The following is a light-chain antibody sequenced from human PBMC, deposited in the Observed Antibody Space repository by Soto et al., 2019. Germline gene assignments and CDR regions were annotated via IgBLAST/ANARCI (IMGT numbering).Light chain of an antibody. CDR2: GAS. J-gene: IGKJ2*01. CDR3: QQRSNWPNT. V-gene: IGKV3-15*01. CDR1: QSVGNN. Sequence: EIVMTQSPATLSVSPGESATLSCRASQSVGNNLAWYQHAPGQSPRLLIYGASTRASGVPARFSGSGSGTEFTLTITSLQSEDFGIYYCQQRSNWPNTFGQGTKLEIK.